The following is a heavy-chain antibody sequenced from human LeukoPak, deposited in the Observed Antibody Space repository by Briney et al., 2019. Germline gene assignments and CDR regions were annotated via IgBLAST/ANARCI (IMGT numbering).Heavy chain of an antibody. J-gene: IGHJ4*02. CDR3: AGSGEIVATKSFDY. D-gene: IGHD5-12*01. CDR1: GGSISSSSYY. V-gene: IGHV4-39*07. Sequence: SETLSLTCTVSGGSISSSSYYWGWIRQPPGKGLEWIGSIYYSGSTYYNPSLKSRVTISVDTSKNQFSLKLSSVTAADTAVYYCAGSGEIVATKSFDYWGQGTLVTVSS. CDR2: IYYSGST.